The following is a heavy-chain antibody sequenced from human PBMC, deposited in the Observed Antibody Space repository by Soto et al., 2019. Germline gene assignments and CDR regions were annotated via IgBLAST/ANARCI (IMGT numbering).Heavy chain of an antibody. CDR2: VYHTGDT. D-gene: IGHD2-21*02. V-gene: IGHV4-4*02. Sequence: PSETLSLTCGVSGGTVASSHWWSWVRQSPSRGLEWIGNVYHTGDTNFNPSLQSRVTFSVDKSNNQFSLRLTSLTAADTAAYFCAREIVTAGGNNYFDPWGPGTLVTGSA. J-gene: IGHJ5*02. CDR1: GGTVASSHW. CDR3: AREIVTAGGNNYFDP.